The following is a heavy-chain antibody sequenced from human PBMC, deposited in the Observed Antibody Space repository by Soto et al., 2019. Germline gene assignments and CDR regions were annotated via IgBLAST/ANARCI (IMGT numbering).Heavy chain of an antibody. CDR2: MYYSENT. V-gene: IGHV4-39*01. CDR3: AKLAGYCSGNSCHGDYAMDV. CDR1: GGFVSSSSYS. D-gene: IGHD2-2*01. J-gene: IGHJ6*02. Sequence: SETLSLTCSVSGGFVSSSSYSWGWIRQSPGKGLEWIGTMYYSENTYYNPSLKSRVTISVDTSKNQFSLKLSSVTAADTAVYYCAKLAGYCSGNSCHGDYAMDVWGQGTTVTVSS.